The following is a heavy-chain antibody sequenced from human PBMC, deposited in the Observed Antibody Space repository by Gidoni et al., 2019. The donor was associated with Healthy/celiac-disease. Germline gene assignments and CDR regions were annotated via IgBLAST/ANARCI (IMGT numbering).Heavy chain of an antibody. Sequence: EVQLLESVGGLVQPGGSLRLSCAASGFTFIRSAMSWVRQAPGKGLEWVSAISGSGGSTYYADSVKGRFTISRDNSKNTLYLQMNSLRAEDTAVYYCAKFAIIAARRNVLTLLDYWGQGTLVTVSS. CDR1: GFTFIRSA. CDR2: ISGSGGST. J-gene: IGHJ4*02. V-gene: IGHV3-23*01. CDR3: AKFAIIAARRNVLTLLDY. D-gene: IGHD6-6*01.